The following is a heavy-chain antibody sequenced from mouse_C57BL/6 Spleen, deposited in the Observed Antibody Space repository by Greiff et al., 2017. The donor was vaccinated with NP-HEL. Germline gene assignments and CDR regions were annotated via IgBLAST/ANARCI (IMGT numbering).Heavy chain of an antibody. CDR3: ARKDDGYSFDY. J-gene: IGHJ2*01. CDR1: GYTFTSYW. D-gene: IGHD2-3*01. CDR2: IDPSDSYT. V-gene: IGHV1-69*01. Sequence: VQLQQPGAELVMPGASVKLSCKASGYTFTSYWMHWVKQRPGQGLEWIGEIDPSDSYTNYNQKFKGKSTLTVDKSSSTAYMQLSSLTSEDSAVYYCARKDDGYSFDYWGQGTTLTVSS.